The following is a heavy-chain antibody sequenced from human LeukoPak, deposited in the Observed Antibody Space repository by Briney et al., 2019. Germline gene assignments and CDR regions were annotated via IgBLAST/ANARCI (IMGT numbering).Heavy chain of an antibody. D-gene: IGHD3-10*01. CDR3: AKDPGSSSNFDY. Sequence: PGGSLRLSCAASGFTFSSYAMSWVRQAPGEGLEWVSAISGSGGSTYYADSVKGRFTISRDNSKNTLYLQMNSLRAEDTAVYYCAKDPGSSSNFDYWGQGTLVTVSS. CDR1: GFTFSSYA. CDR2: ISGSGGST. V-gene: IGHV3-23*01. J-gene: IGHJ4*02.